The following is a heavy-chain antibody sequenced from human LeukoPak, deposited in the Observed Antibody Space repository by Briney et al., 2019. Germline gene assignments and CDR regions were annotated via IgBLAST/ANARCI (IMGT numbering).Heavy chain of an antibody. D-gene: IGHD3/OR15-3a*01. Sequence: PGGSLKLSCAAPGFDLSGFYIHWVRQTSGRGLEWVGLIRTKPSGYTTVYAASVKGRFTVSRDDSKNTAYLQMNSLKTEDTAVYYCTSSPEAEYFQHWGQGTLVTVSS. CDR2: IRTKPSGYTT. CDR3: TSSPEAEYFQH. J-gene: IGHJ1*01. CDR1: GFDLSGFY. V-gene: IGHV3-73*01.